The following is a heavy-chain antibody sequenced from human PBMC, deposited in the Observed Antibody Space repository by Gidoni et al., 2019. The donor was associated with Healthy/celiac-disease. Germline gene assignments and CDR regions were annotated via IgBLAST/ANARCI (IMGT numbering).Heavy chain of an antibody. J-gene: IGHJ4*02. V-gene: IGHV4-39*01. Sequence: HLQLQESGPGLVKPSEPLSLTCTVPGGSISSSSYYWGWIRQPPGKGLEWIGSIYYSGSTYYNPSLKSRVTISVDTSKNQFSLKLSSVTAADTAVYYCARRDSSGYYPRFDYWGQGTLVTVSS. CDR3: ARRDSSGYYPRFDY. CDR1: GGSISSSSYY. D-gene: IGHD3-22*01. CDR2: IYYSGST.